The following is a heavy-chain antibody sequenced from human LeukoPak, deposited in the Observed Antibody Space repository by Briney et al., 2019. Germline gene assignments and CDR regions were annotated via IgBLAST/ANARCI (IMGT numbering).Heavy chain of an antibody. CDR1: GGTFSDYA. D-gene: IGHD2-2*01. CDR2: IIPISGTA. CDR3: ATYCSSTSCYIWGYYFDY. V-gene: IGHV1-69*01. Sequence: WASVKVSCKASGGTFSDYAISWVRQAPGQGLEWMGGIIPISGTANYAQKLQDRVTITADASTSTAYMELSSLRSEDTAVYYCATYCSSTSCYIWGYYFDYWGQGTLVTVSS. J-gene: IGHJ4*02.